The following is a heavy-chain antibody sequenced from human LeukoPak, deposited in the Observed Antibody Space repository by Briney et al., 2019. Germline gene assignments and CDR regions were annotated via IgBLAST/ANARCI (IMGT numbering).Heavy chain of an antibody. CDR3: ARPYYYDSSGWDAFDI. CDR1: GYTFTSYG. CDR2: IIPILGIA. D-gene: IGHD3-22*01. V-gene: IGHV1-69*04. J-gene: IGHJ3*02. Sequence: GASVKVSCKASGYTFTSYGISWVRQAPGQGLEWMGRIIPILGIANYAQKFQGRVTITADKSTSTAYMELSSLRSEDTAVYYCARPYYYDSSGWDAFDIWGQGTMVTVSS.